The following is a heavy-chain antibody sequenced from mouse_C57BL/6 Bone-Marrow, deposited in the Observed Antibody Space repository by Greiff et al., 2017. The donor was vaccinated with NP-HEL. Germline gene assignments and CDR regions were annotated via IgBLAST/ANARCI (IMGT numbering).Heavy chain of an antibody. D-gene: IGHD3-2*02. J-gene: IGHJ3*01. CDR1: GFTFSDYY. V-gene: IGHV5-12*01. Sequence: EVQVVESGGGLVQPGGSLKLSCAASGFTFSDYYMYWVRQTPEKRLEWVAYISNGGGSTYYPDTVKGRFTISRDNAKNTLYLQMSRLKSEDTAMYYCARPLDSSGFPWFAYWGPGTLVTVSA. CDR3: ARPLDSSGFPWFAY. CDR2: ISNGGGST.